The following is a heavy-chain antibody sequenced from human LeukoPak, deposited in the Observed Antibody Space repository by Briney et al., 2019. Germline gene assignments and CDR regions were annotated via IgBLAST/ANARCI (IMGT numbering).Heavy chain of an antibody. CDR3: ARDAGRTRAPFDY. V-gene: IGHV4-4*07. J-gene: IGHJ4*02. CDR1: GDSIVTYY. D-gene: IGHD6-13*01. Sequence: SETLSLTCIVSGDSIVTYYWSWIRQPAGKGLEWIGRINTSGGTSYNPSLKSRVTMSVDTSTNQFSLKLTSVTAADTAVYYCARDAGRTRAPFDYWGQGTLVTVSS. CDR2: INTSGGT.